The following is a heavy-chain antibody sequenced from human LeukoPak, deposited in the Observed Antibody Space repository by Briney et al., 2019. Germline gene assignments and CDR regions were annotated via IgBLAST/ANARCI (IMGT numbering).Heavy chain of an antibody. CDR1: GGSISSSSYY. V-gene: IGHV4-39*01. Sequence: SETLSLTCTVSGGSISSSSYYWGWIRQPPGKGLEWIGSIYYSGSTYYNPSLKSRVTISVDTSKNQFSLKLSSVTAADTAVYYCARLAVVPAAMADYWGQGTLVTVSS. CDR3: ARLAVVPAAMADY. D-gene: IGHD2-2*01. J-gene: IGHJ4*02. CDR2: IYYSGST.